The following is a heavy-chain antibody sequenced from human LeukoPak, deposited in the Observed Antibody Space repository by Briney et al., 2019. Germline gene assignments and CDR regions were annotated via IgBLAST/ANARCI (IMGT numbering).Heavy chain of an antibody. D-gene: IGHD6-19*01. Sequence: ASVKVSCKASGYIFTGYYMHWVRQAPGQGLEWMGWINPNSGGTNYAQKFQGWVTVTRDTSISTACMELSRLRSDDTAVYYCMRVPSSGWYGVYFDYWGQGTLVTVSS. CDR3: MRVPSSGWYGVYFDY. V-gene: IGHV1-2*04. J-gene: IGHJ4*02. CDR2: INPNSGGT. CDR1: GYIFTGYY.